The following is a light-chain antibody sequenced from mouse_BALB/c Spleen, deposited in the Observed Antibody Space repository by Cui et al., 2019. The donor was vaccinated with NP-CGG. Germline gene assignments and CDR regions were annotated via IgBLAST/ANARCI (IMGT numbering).Light chain of an antibody. V-gene: IGLV1*01. CDR3: ALWYSNHWV. CDR1: TGAVTTSNY. Sequence: QAVVTQEYVLTTSPGEKVTLTCRSSTGAVTTSNYANWVQEKPDHLFTGLIGGTNNRAPGVPARFSGSLIGDKAALTITGAQTEDEAIYFCALWYSNHWVFGGGTKLTVL. J-gene: IGLJ1*01. CDR2: GTN.